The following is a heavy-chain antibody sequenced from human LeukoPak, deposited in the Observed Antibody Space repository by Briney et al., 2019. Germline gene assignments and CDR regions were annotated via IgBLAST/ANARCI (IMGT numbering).Heavy chain of an antibody. V-gene: IGHV3-48*03. J-gene: IGHJ3*02. CDR2: ISSSGITI. D-gene: IGHD5-24*01. CDR3: AKDSGVGMATTFSILDI. Sequence: GGSLRLSCAASGFLFSSFEVNWVRQAPGKGLEWVSYISSSGITIYYADSVKGRFTISRDNAKNSLYLQMNSLRAEDTAVYYCAKDSGVGMATTFSILDIWGQGTMVTVSS. CDR1: GFLFSSFE.